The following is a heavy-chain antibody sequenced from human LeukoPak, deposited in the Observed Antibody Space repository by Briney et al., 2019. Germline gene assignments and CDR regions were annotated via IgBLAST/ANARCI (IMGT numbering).Heavy chain of an antibody. J-gene: IGHJ4*02. CDR3: ARVDKNGGTTFDY. V-gene: IGHV4-34*01. D-gene: IGHD2/OR15-2a*01. CDR2: INHSGST. Sequence: SDTLSLTCAVYGGSFSAYYWSWIRQPPGKGLEWIGEINHSGSTNYNPSLKSRVNISVDTSKNQLSLKLSSVTAADTAVYYCARVDKNGGTTFDYWGQGTLVTVSS. CDR1: GGSFSAYY.